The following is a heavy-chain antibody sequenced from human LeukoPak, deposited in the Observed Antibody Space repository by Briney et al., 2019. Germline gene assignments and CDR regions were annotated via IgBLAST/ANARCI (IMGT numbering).Heavy chain of an antibody. CDR3: ARSTGGSYRYTVAFDY. J-gene: IGHJ4*02. CDR1: GYTFTSYY. D-gene: IGHD3-16*02. CDR2: INPSGGST. Sequence: ASVKVSCKASGYTFTSYYMHWVRQAPGQGLEWMGIINPSGGSTSYAQKFQGRVTMTRDTSTSTAYMELSSLRSEDTAVYHCARSTGGSYRYTVAFDYWGQGTLVTVSS. V-gene: IGHV1-46*01.